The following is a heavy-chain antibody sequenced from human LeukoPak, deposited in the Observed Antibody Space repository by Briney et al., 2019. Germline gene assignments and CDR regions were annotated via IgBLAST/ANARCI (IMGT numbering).Heavy chain of an antibody. J-gene: IGHJ4*02. CDR3: ARGVVVVPAAMYFDY. Sequence: GGSLRLSCAASGFTFSDYYMSWIRQAPGKGLEWVSYISSSGSTIYYADSVKGRFTISRDNAKNSLYLQMNSLRAEDTAVYYCARGVVVVPAAMYFDYWGQGTLVTVSS. CDR2: ISSSGSTI. D-gene: IGHD2-2*01. V-gene: IGHV3-11*01. CDR1: GFTFSDYY.